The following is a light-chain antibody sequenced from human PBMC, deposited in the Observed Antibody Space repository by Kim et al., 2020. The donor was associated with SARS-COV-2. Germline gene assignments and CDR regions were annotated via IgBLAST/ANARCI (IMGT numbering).Light chain of an antibody. CDR2: YDS. CDR3: QVWDSSSDHPV. V-gene: IGLV3-21*04. CDR1: NSGSKS. J-gene: IGLJ2*01. Sequence: PGKKGRMTCGGNNSGSKSVHWYQQKPGQARVLVIYYDSDRPSGIPERFSGSNSGNTATLTISRVEAGDEADYYCQVWDSSSDHPVFGGGTKLTVL.